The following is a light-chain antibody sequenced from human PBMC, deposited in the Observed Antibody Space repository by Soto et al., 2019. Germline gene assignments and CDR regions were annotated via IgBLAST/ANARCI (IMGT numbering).Light chain of an antibody. CDR2: DVS. CDR3: RSYTPSNTRQIA. Sequence: ALTQPASGTGAAVEARPILYNSTSSDVVGYNYVSWYQHHPGEAPKLMIYDVSNRPSGVSNRFSGSKSGNTASLSISGLLPDDKADYYCRSYTPSNTRQIAVGTGTKVMVL. J-gene: IGLJ1*01. V-gene: IGLV2-14*03. CDR1: SSDVVGYNY.